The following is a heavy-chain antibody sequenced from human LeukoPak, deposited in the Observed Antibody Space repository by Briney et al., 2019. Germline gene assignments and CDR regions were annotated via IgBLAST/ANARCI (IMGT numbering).Heavy chain of an antibody. CDR3: ARDILRPTD. CDR1: GYTLTELS. Sequence: GASVKVSCKVSGYTLTELSMHWVRQAPGKGLEWVAVIWYDGSNKYYADSVKGRFTISRDNSKNTLYLQMNSLRAEDTAVYYCARDILRPTDWGQGTLVTVSS. V-gene: IGHV3-33*01. J-gene: IGHJ4*02. CDR2: IWYDGSNK. D-gene: IGHD4-17*01.